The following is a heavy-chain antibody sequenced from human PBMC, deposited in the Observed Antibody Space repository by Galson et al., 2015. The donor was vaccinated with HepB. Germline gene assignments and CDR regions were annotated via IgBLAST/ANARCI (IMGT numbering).Heavy chain of an antibody. CDR1: GYTFTGYY. CDR3: ARSQRRWDPRGMNAFDI. CDR2: INPNSGGT. J-gene: IGHJ3*02. Sequence: SVKVSCKASGYTFTGYYMHWVRQAPGQGLEWMGWINPNSGGTNYAQKFQGRVTMTRDTSISTAYMELSRLRSDDTAVYYCARSQRRWDPRGMNAFDIWGQGTMVTVSS. D-gene: IGHD1-26*01. V-gene: IGHV1-2*02.